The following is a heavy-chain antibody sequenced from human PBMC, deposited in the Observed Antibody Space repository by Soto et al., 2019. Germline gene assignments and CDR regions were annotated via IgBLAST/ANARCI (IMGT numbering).Heavy chain of an antibody. CDR1: GFTFSSYS. CDR3: ARGFYGSGSYSY. V-gene: IGHV3-21*01. J-gene: IGHJ4*02. D-gene: IGHD3-10*01. CDR2: ISSSSSYI. Sequence: EVQLVESGGGLVKPGGSLRLSCAASGFTFSSYSMNWVRQAPGKGLEWVSSISSSSSYIYYADSVKGRFTISRDNAKNALYLQMNSLRAEDTAVYYCARGFYGSGSYSYWGQGTLVTVSS.